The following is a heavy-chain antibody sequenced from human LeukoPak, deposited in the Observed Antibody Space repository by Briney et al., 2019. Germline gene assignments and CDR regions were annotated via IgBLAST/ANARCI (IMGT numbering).Heavy chain of an antibody. CDR2: ISSSGITI. V-gene: IGHV3-11*01. CDR1: VFTFSDYY. D-gene: IGHD1-26*01. Sequence: GGSLRLSCAPSVFTFSDYYMSWIRQAPAGGLAGVSYISSSGITIYYADSVKDLFTISRDNAKNSLYLQMNSLRAEDTAVYYCARGIGELRRAFDIWGQGTMVSVSS. J-gene: IGHJ3*02. CDR3: ARGIGELRRAFDI.